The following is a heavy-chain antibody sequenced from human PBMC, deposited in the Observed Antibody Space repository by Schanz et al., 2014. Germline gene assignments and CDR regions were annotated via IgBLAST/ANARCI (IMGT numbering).Heavy chain of an antibody. J-gene: IGHJ4*02. CDR3: AKHVRSLTGNDY. V-gene: IGHV3-21*04. CDR1: GFSFSTYS. Sequence: EARLVESGGGLVKPGGSLRLSCAASGFSFSTYSMNWIRQTPKGLEWVSSINSRSNFIYYADSVKGRFTISRDNAKNSRYLQMDSLRAEDTAVDYCAKHVRSLTGNDYWGQGTLVTVSS. CDR2: INSRSNFI. D-gene: IGHD3-9*01.